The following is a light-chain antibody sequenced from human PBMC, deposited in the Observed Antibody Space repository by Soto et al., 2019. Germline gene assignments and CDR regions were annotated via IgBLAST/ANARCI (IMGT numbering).Light chain of an antibody. V-gene: IGKV3D-15*01. CDR1: ETVSSTY. Sequence: EIVLTQSPGTLSLSPGERATLSCRASETVSSTYLGWYQQKPGQAPRLLIYGASNRATGIPARFSGSGSGTQFTLTISSLQSEDFAVYYCQQYNNWPPAWTFGQGTQLDIK. CDR3: QQYNNWPPAWT. CDR2: GAS. J-gene: IGKJ1*01.